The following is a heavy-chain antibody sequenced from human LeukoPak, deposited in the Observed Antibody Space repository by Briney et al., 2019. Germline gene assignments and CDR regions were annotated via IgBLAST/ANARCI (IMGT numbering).Heavy chain of an antibody. CDR3: ARVVVINGTDY. CDR2: ISSSSSTI. D-gene: IGHD3-22*01. J-gene: IGHJ4*02. Sequence: GGSLRLSCAASGFTFSSYSMNWVRQAPGKGLEWVSYISSSSSTIYYADSVKGRFTISRDNAKNSLYLQMNSLRAEDTAVYYCARVVVINGTDYWGQGTLVTVSS. V-gene: IGHV3-48*01. CDR1: GFTFSSYS.